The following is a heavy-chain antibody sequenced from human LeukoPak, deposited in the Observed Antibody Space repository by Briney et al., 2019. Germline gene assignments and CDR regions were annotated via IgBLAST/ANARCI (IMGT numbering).Heavy chain of an antibody. CDR1: GYTLTAYY. Sequence: ASVKVSCKASGYTLTAYYIHWLRQAPGQGLEWMGWIKSNTGGTKYVEKFEGRFTMTRDTSISTIYVELSSLRSDDTAVYYCAADKQQLSYYFDYWGQGTLVTVSA. D-gene: IGHD6-13*01. CDR2: IKSNTGGT. CDR3: AADKQQLSYYFDY. V-gene: IGHV1-2*02. J-gene: IGHJ4*02.